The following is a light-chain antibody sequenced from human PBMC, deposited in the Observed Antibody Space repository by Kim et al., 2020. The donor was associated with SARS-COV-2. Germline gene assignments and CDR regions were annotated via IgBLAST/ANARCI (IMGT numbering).Light chain of an antibody. CDR2: GKS. CDR1: SLKNYY. Sequence: SSELTQDPAVSVALGQTVRLTCQGDSLKNYYATWYQQRPGQAPLLVLYGKSHRPSGIPDRFSGSASGNTASLTITGAQAEDEADYYCTSRDSSGDHVVFGGGTKFTVL. CDR3: TSRDSSGDHVV. J-gene: IGLJ2*01. V-gene: IGLV3-19*01.